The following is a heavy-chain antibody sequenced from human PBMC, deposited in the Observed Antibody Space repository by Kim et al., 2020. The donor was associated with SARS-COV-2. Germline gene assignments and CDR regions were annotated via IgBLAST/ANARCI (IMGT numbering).Heavy chain of an antibody. CDR2: IYYSGNT. D-gene: IGHD3-3*01. CDR1: GGSISSSSYY. CDR3: ASRPYYDFWSGYYGFDY. Sequence: SETLSLTCTVSGGSISSSSYYWGWIRQPPGKGLEWIGSIYYSGNTYYNPSLKSRVTISVDTSKNQFSLKLTSVTAADTAVYYCASRPYYDFWSGYYGFDYWGQGTLVTVSS. J-gene: IGHJ4*02. V-gene: IGHV4-39*01.